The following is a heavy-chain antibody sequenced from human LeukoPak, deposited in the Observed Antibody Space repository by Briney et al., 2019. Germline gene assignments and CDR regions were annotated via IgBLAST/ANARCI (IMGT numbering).Heavy chain of an antibody. CDR1: GGTFSSYA. Sequence: SVKVSCKASGGTFSSYAISWVRQAPGQGLEWMGGIIPIFGTANYAQKFQGRVTVTADESTSTAYMELSSLRSEDTAVYYCARADHQWLPQGGFGYWGQGTLVTVSS. CDR2: IIPIFGTA. CDR3: ARADHQWLPQGGFGY. V-gene: IGHV1-69*13. D-gene: IGHD6-19*01. J-gene: IGHJ4*02.